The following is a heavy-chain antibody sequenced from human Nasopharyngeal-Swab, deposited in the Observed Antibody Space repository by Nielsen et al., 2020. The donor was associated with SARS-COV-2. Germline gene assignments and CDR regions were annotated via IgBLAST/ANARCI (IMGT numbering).Heavy chain of an antibody. D-gene: IGHD4-17*01. CDR3: AGPRGDYGGFDY. V-gene: IGHV1-69*04. J-gene: IGHJ4*02. CDR1: GGTFSSYA. Sequence: SVKVSCKASGGTFSSYAISWVRQAPGQGLEWMGRIIPILGIANYAQKFQGRVTITADKSTSTAYVELSSLRSEDTAVYYCAGPRGDYGGFDYWGQGTLVTVSS. CDR2: IIPILGIA.